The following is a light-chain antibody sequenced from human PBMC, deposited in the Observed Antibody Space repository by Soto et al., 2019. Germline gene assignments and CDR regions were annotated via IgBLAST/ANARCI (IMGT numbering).Light chain of an antibody. Sequence: DIQMTQSPSSLSASVGDRVTITCRASQDRSVYLAWYQQKPGKVHKLLIYSASTLQSGVPSRFSGSVSGTDFTLTISCLQAEDVATYFCQKFKTAPLTFVQGTRMEMK. CDR3: QKFKTAPLT. J-gene: IGKJ5*01. CDR1: QDRSVY. CDR2: SAS. V-gene: IGKV1-27*01.